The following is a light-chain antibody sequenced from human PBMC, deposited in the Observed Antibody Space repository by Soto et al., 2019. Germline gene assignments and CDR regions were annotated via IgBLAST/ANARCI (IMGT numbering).Light chain of an antibody. CDR2: ATS. CDR1: QSVDSIY. J-gene: IGKJ2*01. V-gene: IGKV3-20*01. Sequence: EIVLTQSPGTLSLSPGERATLSCRASQSVDSIYLAWYQQKPDQSPRLLIYATSTRAAGIPDRFSGSGSGTDFTLTISRLEPDDVAVYYCQQYDTSPPMYTFGQGTKVDIK. CDR3: QQYDTSPPMYT.